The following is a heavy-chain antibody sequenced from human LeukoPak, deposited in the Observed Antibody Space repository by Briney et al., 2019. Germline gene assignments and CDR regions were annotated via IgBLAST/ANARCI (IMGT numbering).Heavy chain of an antibody. D-gene: IGHD3-10*01. V-gene: IGHV3-33*06. J-gene: IGHJ4*02. Sequence: GGSLRLSCAASGFTFSSYGMHWVRQAPGKGLEWVAVIWYDGSNEYYADSVKGRFTISRDNSKSTLYLQMNSLRVEDTAVYYCAKDVLVWFGEPYGTYYFDHWGQGTLVTVSS. CDR2: IWYDGSNE. CDR3: AKDVLVWFGEPYGTYYFDH. CDR1: GFTFSSYG.